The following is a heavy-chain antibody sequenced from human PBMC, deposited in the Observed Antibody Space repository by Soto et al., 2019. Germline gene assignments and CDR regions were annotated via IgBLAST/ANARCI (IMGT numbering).Heavy chain of an antibody. V-gene: IGHV4-39*01. J-gene: IGHJ5*02. D-gene: IGHD3-10*01. CDR2: IFYTGST. Sequence: HLHLQESGPGLVKPSETLSLTCTVSDASISSSNYYWGWIRQSPGKGLEWIGSIFYTGSTSYNPSPKSRVTRSVDTSNNQFSLKLTSVTAADTAVYYCATSHPIWCGENWFDPWGQGILVTVSS. CDR1: DASISSSNYY. CDR3: ATSHPIWCGENWFDP.